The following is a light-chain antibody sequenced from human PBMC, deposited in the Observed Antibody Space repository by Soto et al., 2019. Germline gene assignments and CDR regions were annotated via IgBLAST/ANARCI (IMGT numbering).Light chain of an antibody. CDR1: QSVNSSY. CDR2: GTS. Sequence: EIVLTQSPGTLSLSPGERASLYCRASQSVNSSYLAWYRHKPGQAPRLLIYGTSSRATGTPDRLSGSGSGTDFTLTISRLEPEDFAVYYCQQYGNSRITFGQGTRREIK. V-gene: IGKV3-20*01. J-gene: IGKJ5*01. CDR3: QQYGNSRIT.